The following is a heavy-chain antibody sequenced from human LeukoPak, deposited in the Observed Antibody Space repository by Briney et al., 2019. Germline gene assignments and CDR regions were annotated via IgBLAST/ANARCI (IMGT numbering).Heavy chain of an antibody. CDR1: GYSLTGYW. V-gene: IGHV5-51*01. CDR2: IHPGDSDT. Sequence: GESLKISCQGSGYSLTGYWIGWLRQMPGKGLEWMGIIHPGDSDTRYSPSFQGQVTISADKSISTAYLQWNSLKASDTAMYYCARHGGYYDFWSGRLYFDLWGRGTLVTVSS. CDR3: ARHGGYYDFWSGRLYFDL. D-gene: IGHD3-3*01. J-gene: IGHJ2*01.